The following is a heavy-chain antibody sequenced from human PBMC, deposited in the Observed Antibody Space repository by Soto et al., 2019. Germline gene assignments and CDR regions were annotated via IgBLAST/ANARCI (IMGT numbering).Heavy chain of an antibody. J-gene: IGHJ4*02. D-gene: IGHD6-13*01. CDR3: AGGHGGSSWYYFDY. CDR1: VYTFTSYA. Sequence: GASVTVSCKASVYTFTSYAIHWVRQDPGQRLEWMGWINAGNGNTKYSQKFQGRVTITRDTSASTAYMELSSLRSEDTAVYYCAGGHGGSSWYYFDYWGQGTLVTVSS. V-gene: IGHV1-3*01. CDR2: INAGNGNT.